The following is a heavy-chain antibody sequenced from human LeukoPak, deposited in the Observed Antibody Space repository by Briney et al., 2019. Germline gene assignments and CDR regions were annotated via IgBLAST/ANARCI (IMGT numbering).Heavy chain of an antibody. D-gene: IGHD6-13*01. Sequence: SETLSLTCAVSGGSISSGGYSWSWIRQPPGKGLEWIGYIYHSGGTYYNPSLKSRVTISVDRSKNQFSLKLSSVTAADTAVYYCASRDSSSWYGAFDYWGQGTLVTVSS. CDR3: ASRDSSSWYGAFDY. J-gene: IGHJ4*02. CDR2: IYHSGGT. V-gene: IGHV4-30-2*01. CDR1: GGSISSGGYS.